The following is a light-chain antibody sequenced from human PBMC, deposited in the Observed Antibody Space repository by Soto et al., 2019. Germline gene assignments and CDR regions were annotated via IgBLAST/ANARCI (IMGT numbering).Light chain of an antibody. J-gene: IGKJ2*01. Sequence: EIVLTQSPGTLSLSPGERATLSCRASQSVSSSYLAWYQHKPGQSPRLLIYGPSSRATGIPDRFSGSGSGTDFTLTISRLEPEDFAVYYCQQYGSPYTFGQGTKVDIK. CDR3: QQYGSPYT. CDR2: GPS. V-gene: IGKV3-20*01. CDR1: QSVSSSY.